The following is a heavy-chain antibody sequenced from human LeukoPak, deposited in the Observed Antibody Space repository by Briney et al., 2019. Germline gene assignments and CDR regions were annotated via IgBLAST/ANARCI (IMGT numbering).Heavy chain of an antibody. D-gene: IGHD3-16*01. CDR2: IYYSGYT. Sequence: SETLSLTCSVSGGSISSYYWSWIRQPPGKGLKWIGNIYYSGYTTYSPSLRSRVTISVDTSKNQFSLKLSSVTAADTAVYYCARETSQKGAHYMDVWGKGTTITISS. V-gene: IGHV4-59*01. J-gene: IGHJ6*03. CDR1: GGSISSYY. CDR3: ARETSQKGAHYMDV.